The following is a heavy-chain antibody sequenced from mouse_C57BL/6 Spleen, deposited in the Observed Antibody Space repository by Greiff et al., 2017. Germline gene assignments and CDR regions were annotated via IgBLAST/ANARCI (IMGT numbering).Heavy chain of an antibody. Sequence: VQLKQSGPELVKPGASVKMSCKASGYTFTDYNMHWVKQSHGKSLEWIGYINPNNGGTSYNQKFKGKATLTVNKSSSTAYMELRSLTSEDSAVYYCASTTVVAERFAYWGQGTLVTVSA. CDR3: ASTTVVAERFAY. CDR1: GYTFTDYN. D-gene: IGHD1-1*01. CDR2: INPNNGGT. V-gene: IGHV1-22*01. J-gene: IGHJ3*01.